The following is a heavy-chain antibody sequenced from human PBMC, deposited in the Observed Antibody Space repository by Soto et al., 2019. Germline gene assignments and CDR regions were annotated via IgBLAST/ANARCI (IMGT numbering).Heavy chain of an antibody. V-gene: IGHV3-48*01. J-gene: IGHJ5*02. CDR2: ISSSSSTI. CDR1: GFTFSSYS. CDR3: ARHPERIAQIGWFDP. Sequence: EVQLVESGGGLVQPGGSLRLSCAASGFTFSSYSMNWVRQAPGKWLVWVSYISSSSSTIYYADSVKGRFTISRDNAKNSLYLQMNSLRAEDTAVYYCARHPERIAQIGWFDPWGQGTLVTVSS. D-gene: IGHD6-13*01.